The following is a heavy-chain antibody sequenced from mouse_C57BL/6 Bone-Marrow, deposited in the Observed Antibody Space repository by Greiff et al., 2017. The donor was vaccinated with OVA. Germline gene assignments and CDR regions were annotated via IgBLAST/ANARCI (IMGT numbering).Heavy chain of an antibody. J-gene: IGHJ3*01. CDR2: IDPETGGT. D-gene: IGHD2-4*01. CDR3: ARGGYDYCGGFAY. V-gene: IGHV1-15*01. CDR1: GYTFTDYE. Sequence: VQLVESGAELVRPGASVTLSCKASGYTFTDYEMHWVKQTPVHGLEWIGAIDPETGGTAYNQKFKGKAILTANKYSSTAYMELRGLTSEDSAVYYCARGGYDYCGGFAYWAKGLWSLSLQ.